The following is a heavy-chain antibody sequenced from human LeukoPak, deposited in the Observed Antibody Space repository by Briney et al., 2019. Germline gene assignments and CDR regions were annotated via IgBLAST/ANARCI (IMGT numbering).Heavy chain of an antibody. CDR1: GFTFSSYD. Sequence: PGGSLRLSCAASGFTFSSYDMHWVRQATGKGLEWVSAIGTAGDTYYPGSVKGRFTISRENAKNSLYLQMNSLRAGDTAVYYCARGRAYCSSTSCCYWFDPWGQGTLVTVSS. CDR2: IGTAGDT. J-gene: IGHJ5*02. D-gene: IGHD2-2*01. CDR3: ARGRAYCSSTSCCYWFDP. V-gene: IGHV3-13*01.